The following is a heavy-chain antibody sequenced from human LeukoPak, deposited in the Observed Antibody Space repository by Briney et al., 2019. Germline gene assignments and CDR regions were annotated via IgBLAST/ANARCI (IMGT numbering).Heavy chain of an antibody. CDR2: ISGDGGST. CDR1: GFTFDDYA. V-gene: IGHV3-43*02. Sequence: GGSLRLSCAASGFTFDDYAMHWVRQAPGKGLERVSLISGDGGSTYYADSVKGRFTISRDNSKNSLYLQMNSLRTEDTALYYCAKGQTSPPRLVVVIMYYFDYWGQGTLVTVSS. D-gene: IGHD3-22*01. CDR3: AKGQTSPPRLVVVIMYYFDY. J-gene: IGHJ4*02.